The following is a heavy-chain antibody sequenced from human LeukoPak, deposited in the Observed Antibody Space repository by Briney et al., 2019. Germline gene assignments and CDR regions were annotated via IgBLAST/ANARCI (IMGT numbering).Heavy chain of an antibody. Sequence: GGSLRLSCAASGFTFSNYEMNWVRQASGKGLEWISHISNFGDIIHYADSVEGRFTISRDNAKNSLYLQMDSLRAEDTAVYYCAKDATAVVGTVYMDVWGKGTTVTISS. V-gene: IGHV3-48*03. CDR2: ISNFGDII. J-gene: IGHJ6*03. CDR3: AKDATAVVGTVYMDV. D-gene: IGHD6-13*01. CDR1: GFTFSNYE.